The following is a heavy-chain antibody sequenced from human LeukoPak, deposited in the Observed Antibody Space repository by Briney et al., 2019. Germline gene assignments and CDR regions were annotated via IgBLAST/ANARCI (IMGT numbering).Heavy chain of an antibody. CDR1: GGSFSSGSYY. V-gene: IGHV4-61*01. D-gene: IGHD6-19*01. J-gene: IGHJ4*02. CDR2: IYYSGST. Sequence: SETLSLTCTVSGGSFSSGSYYWTWLRQPPGKGLEWLGYIYYSGSTNYNPSLKSRVTISVDTSKNQFSLKLSSVTAADTAAYYCARDDYSSGRSDYWGQGTLVTVSS. CDR3: ARDDYSSGRSDY.